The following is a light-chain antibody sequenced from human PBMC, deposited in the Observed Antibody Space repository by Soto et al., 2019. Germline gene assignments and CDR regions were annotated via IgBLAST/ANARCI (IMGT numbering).Light chain of an antibody. V-gene: IGKV3-20*01. CDR2: GAS. Sequence: EIVLTQSPGTLSLSPGERATLSCRASQSVSSSYLAWYQQKPGQAPRLLIYGASSRATGIPDRFRGSESGTDFTLTISRLEPEEVAMYYCQQYGSSPGTIGQGTKVEIK. CDR3: QQYGSSPGT. CDR1: QSVSSSY. J-gene: IGKJ1*01.